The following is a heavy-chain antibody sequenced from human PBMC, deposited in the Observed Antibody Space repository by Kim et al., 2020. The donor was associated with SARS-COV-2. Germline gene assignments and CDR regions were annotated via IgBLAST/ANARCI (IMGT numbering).Heavy chain of an antibody. CDR3: AIHPIAPDGMDV. V-gene: IGHV3-30*01. J-gene: IGHJ6*02. D-gene: IGHD6-13*01. Sequence: YYADSVKGRFTISRDNSKNTLYLQMNSLRAEDTAVYYCAIHPIAPDGMDVWGQGTTVTVSS.